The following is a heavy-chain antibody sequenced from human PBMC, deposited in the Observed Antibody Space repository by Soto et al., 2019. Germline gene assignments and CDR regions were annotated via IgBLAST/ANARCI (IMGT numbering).Heavy chain of an antibody. V-gene: IGHV3-73*01. CDR2: IRSKSNSYAT. CDR1: GFTFSGSA. CDR3: TRGYGDYVRDY. D-gene: IGHD4-17*01. J-gene: IGHJ4*02. Sequence: EVPLVESGGGLVQPGGSLKLSCAVSGFTFSGSAMHWVRQASGKGLEWVGRIRSKSNSYATAYAASVKGRFTISRDDSKNTGYLQMNSLKTEDTAVYYCTRGYGDYVRDYWGQGTLVTVSS.